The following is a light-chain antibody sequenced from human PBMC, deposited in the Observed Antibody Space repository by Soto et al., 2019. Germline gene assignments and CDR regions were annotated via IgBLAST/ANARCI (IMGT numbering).Light chain of an antibody. V-gene: IGKV3-11*01. J-gene: IGKJ1*01. Sequence: EIVLTQSPATLSLSPGERATLSCRASQSVRSDLGWYQQKPGQAPRLLIYHTSNRATGIPARFSGSGSGTDFTHTISSLEPEDFAVYYCQQSIDWPLTFGQGTKVEIK. CDR1: QSVRSD. CDR2: HTS. CDR3: QQSIDWPLT.